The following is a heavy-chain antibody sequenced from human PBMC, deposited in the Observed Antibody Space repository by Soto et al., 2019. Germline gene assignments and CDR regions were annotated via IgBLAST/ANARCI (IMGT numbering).Heavy chain of an antibody. CDR2: IYPDDSDT. J-gene: IGHJ6*02. Sequence: XESLKISCKGSGYSFTTYWIGWVRQMPGKGLEWMGIIYPDDSDTRYSPSFQGQVTISVDKTINTAYLQWSSLKASDTAMYYCARPFGSSYVMDVWGQGSTVTVSS. V-gene: IGHV5-51*01. D-gene: IGHD6-6*01. CDR3: ARPFGSSYVMDV. CDR1: GYSFTTYW.